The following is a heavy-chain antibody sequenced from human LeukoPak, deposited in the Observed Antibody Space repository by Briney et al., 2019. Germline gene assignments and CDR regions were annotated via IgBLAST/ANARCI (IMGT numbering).Heavy chain of an antibody. CDR1: GYSISNGYY. CDR3: ANKGKYCSSTSCPPDGAFDI. V-gene: IGHV4-38-2*02. J-gene: IGHJ3*02. Sequence: SETLSLTCTVSGYSISNGYYWDWIRQPPGRGLEWIGNIYRSGSTSYNPSLKSRVTISVDTSKNQFSLKVNSVTAADTAVYYCANKGKYCSSTSCPPDGAFDIWGQGTMVTVSS. D-gene: IGHD2-2*01. CDR2: IYRSGST.